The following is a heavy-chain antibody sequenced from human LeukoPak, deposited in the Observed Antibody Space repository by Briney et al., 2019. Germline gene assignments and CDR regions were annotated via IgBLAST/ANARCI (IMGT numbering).Heavy chain of an antibody. CDR3: ARGSTTQLENRTGYYFDD. J-gene: IGHJ4*02. CDR1: GYTFTGYY. Sequence: ASVKVSCKASGYTFTGYYMHWVRQAPGQGLEWMGRINPNSGGTNYAQKFQGRVTMTRDTSISTAYMELSRLRSDDTAVYYCARGSTTQLENRTGYYFDDWGQGTLVTVSS. D-gene: IGHD6-13*01. CDR2: INPNSGGT. V-gene: IGHV1-2*06.